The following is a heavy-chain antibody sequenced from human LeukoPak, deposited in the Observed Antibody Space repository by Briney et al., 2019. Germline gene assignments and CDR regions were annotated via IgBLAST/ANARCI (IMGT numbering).Heavy chain of an antibody. CDR1: GGTFSSYA. CDR2: INPSGGST. D-gene: IGHD1-26*01. J-gene: IGHJ5*02. V-gene: IGHV1-46*01. CDR3: ARDGGGSYFWFDP. Sequence: ASVKVSCKASGGTFSSYAISWVRQAPGQGLEWMGIINPSGGSTSYAQKFQGRVTMTRDTSTSTVYMELSSLRSEDTAVYYCARDGGGSYFWFDPWGQGTLVTVSS.